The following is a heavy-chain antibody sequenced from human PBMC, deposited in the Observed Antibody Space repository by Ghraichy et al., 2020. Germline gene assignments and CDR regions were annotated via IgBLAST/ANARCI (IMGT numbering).Heavy chain of an antibody. CDR2: ISYDGSNK. J-gene: IGHJ4*02. CDR3: AKGKEGIVAPSRLDY. CDR1: GFTFRSYG. D-gene: IGHD1-26*01. V-gene: IGHV3-30*18. Sequence: GGSLRLSCADSGFTFRSYGMHWVRQAPGKGLEWVAVISYDGSNKYYADSVKGRFTISRDNSKNTLYLQMNSLRAEDTAVYYCAKGKEGIVAPSRLDYWGQGTLVTVSS.